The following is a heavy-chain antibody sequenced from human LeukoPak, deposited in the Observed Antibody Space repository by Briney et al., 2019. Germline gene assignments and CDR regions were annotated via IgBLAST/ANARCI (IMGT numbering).Heavy chain of an antibody. D-gene: IGHD4-11*01. J-gene: IGHJ4*02. CDR3: SRNPMTKYYFDY. CDR2: VSFDGSEA. Sequence: PGGSLRLSCAGSRFTFRGCSVHWVRQAPGKGLEWVAFVSFDGSEAYYADSVKGRFIISRDNSKNTLYLQMNSLRPEDTAVYFCSRNPMTKYYFDYWGQGTLVTVSS. V-gene: IGHV3-30-3*01. CDR1: RFTFRGCS.